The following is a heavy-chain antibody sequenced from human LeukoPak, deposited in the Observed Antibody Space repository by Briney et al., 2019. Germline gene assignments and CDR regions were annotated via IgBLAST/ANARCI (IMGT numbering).Heavy chain of an antibody. CDR3: AGGGPQNNRGYCSGGSCYSTHIY. CDR2: IYYSGST. J-gene: IGHJ4*02. CDR1: GGSISSSSYY. Sequence: SETLSLTCTVSGGSISSSSYYWGWIRQPPGKGLEWIGYIYYSGSTNYNPSLKSRVTISVDTSKNQFSLKLSSVTAADTAVYYCAGGGPQNNRGYCSGGSCYSTHIYWGQGTLVTVSS. V-gene: IGHV4-61*05. D-gene: IGHD2-15*01.